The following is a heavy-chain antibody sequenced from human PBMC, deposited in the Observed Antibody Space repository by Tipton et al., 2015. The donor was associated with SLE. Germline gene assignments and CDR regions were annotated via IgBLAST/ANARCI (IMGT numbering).Heavy chain of an antibody. CDR3: AIDYGGNHRAYDI. CDR2: IYYSGGT. D-gene: IGHD4-23*01. V-gene: IGHV4-31*03. J-gene: IGHJ3*02. Sequence: TLSLTCTVSGGSISSGGYYWSWIRQHPGKGLEWIGHIYYSGGTYYNPSLKSRVTISLDTSKTQFSLKLNSVTAADTAVYYCAIDYGGNHRAYDIWGQGTVVTVSS. CDR1: GGSISSGGYY.